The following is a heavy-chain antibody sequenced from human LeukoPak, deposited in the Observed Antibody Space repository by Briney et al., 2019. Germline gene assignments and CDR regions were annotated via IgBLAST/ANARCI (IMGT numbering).Heavy chain of an antibody. CDR3: ARHSPRLYCGGDCYYDY. CDR2: INHSGST. D-gene: IGHD2-21*02. CDR1: GGSFSGYY. J-gene: IGHJ4*02. V-gene: IGHV4-34*01. Sequence: SETLSLTCAVYGGSFSGYYWSWIRQPPGKGLEWIGEINHSGSTYYNPSLKSRVTISVDTSKNQFSLKLSSVTAADTAVYYCARHSPRLYCGGDCYYDYWGQGTLVTVSS.